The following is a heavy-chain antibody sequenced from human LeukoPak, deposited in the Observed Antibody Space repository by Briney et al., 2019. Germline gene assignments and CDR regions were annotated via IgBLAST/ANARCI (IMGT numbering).Heavy chain of an antibody. CDR1: GYNFDNYW. CDR3: ARHRKGLVRGVYMKYYYYGMDV. V-gene: IGHV5-51*01. CDR2: IYPGDSDT. J-gene: IGHJ6*02. D-gene: IGHD3-10*01. Sequence: GESLKISCKGSGYNFDNYWIGWVRQMPGKGLEWMGIIYPGDSDTRYSPSFQGQVTISADKSISTAYPQWSSLKASDAAMYYCARHRKGLVRGVYMKYYYYGMDVWGQGTTVTVSS.